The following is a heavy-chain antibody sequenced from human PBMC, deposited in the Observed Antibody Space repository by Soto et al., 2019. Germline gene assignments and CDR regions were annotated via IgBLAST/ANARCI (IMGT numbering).Heavy chain of an antibody. CDR1: GGSFSGYY. CDR2: INHSGVT. CDR3: ARFSGSYYYAMDV. V-gene: IGHV4-34*01. Sequence: PSETLSLTCAVSGGSFSGYYWSWIRQPPGKGLEWIGEINHSGVTNYKPSLKRRVTISVDTSKNQFSLQLKSVTAADTALYYCARFSGSYYYAMDVWGQGSTVTVS. D-gene: IGHD6-19*01. J-gene: IGHJ6*02.